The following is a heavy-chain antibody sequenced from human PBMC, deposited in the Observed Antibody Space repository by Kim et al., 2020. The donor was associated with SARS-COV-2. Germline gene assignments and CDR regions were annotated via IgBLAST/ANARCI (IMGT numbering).Heavy chain of an antibody. CDR2: INHSGST. CDR1: GGSFSGYY. Sequence: SETLSLTCAVYGGSFSGYYWSWIRQPPGKGLEWIGEINHSGSTNYNPSLKSRVTISVDTSKNQFSLKLSSVTAADTAVYYCARGRYGGNQNLDYWGQGTLVTVSS. J-gene: IGHJ4*02. V-gene: IGHV4-34*01. CDR3: ARGRYGGNQNLDY. D-gene: IGHD4-17*01.